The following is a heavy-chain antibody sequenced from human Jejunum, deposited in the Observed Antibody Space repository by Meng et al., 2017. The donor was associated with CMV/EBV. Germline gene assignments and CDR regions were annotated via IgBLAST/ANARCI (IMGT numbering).Heavy chain of an antibody. Sequence: YSMYWVGQDPGKGLEWVSVISRSGGDTNYADSVKGRFTISRDNSKNTLYLEMSSLRAEDTAIYYCARFAQGYCSSTSCSSRDYWGQGTLVTVSS. J-gene: IGHJ4*02. CDR1: YS. CDR3: ARFAQGYCSSTSCSSRDY. CDR2: ISRSGGDT. D-gene: IGHD2-2*01. V-gene: IGHV3-23*01.